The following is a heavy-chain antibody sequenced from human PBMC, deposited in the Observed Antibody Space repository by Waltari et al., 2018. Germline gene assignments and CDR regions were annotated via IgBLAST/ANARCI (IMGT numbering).Heavy chain of an antibody. Sequence: QVQLVQSGAEVKKPGSSVKVSCKASGGTFSSYAISWVRQAPGQGLGWMGGISPILGIANYAQKFQGRVTITADESTSTAYMELSSLRSEDTAVYYCARGLFGGVIVTFDYYYYMDVWGKGTTVTVSS. D-gene: IGHD3-16*02. CDR2: ISPILGIA. CDR3: ARGLFGGVIVTFDYYYYMDV. V-gene: IGHV1-69*04. CDR1: GGTFSSYA. J-gene: IGHJ6*03.